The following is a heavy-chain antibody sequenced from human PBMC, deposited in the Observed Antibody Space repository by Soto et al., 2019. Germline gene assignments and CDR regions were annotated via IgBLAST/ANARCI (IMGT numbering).Heavy chain of an antibody. D-gene: IGHD1-26*01. J-gene: IGHJ4*02. V-gene: IGHV3-33*01. CDR1: GFTFSSYG. Sequence: QVQLVESGGGVVQPGRSLRLSCAASGFTFSSYGMHWVRQAPGKGLEWVAVIWYDGSNKYYADSVKGRFTISRDNSKNTLYLQMNSLRAEDTAVYYCARDDKFGGINLIDYWGQGTLVTVSS. CDR2: IWYDGSNK. CDR3: ARDDKFGGINLIDY.